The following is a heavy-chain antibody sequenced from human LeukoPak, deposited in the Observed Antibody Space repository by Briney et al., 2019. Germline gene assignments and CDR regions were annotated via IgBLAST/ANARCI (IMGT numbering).Heavy chain of an antibody. CDR1: GGSISTYF. CDR2: IYTSGNT. Sequence: PSETLSLTCTVSGGSISTYFWSWIRQPPGKGQEWIGHIYTSGNTNYNPSLKSRVTMSVDTSKNQCSLKLSSVTAADTAVYYCARAGYWDSLDYWGQGTLVTVSS. CDR3: ARAGYWDSLDY. J-gene: IGHJ4*02. V-gene: IGHV4-4*07. D-gene: IGHD6-13*01.